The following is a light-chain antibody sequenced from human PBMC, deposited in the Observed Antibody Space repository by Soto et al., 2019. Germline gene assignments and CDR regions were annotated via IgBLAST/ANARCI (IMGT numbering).Light chain of an antibody. CDR1: GSDVGGYNY. Sequence: QSVLTQPASVSGSPGQSIAISCTGSGSDVGGYNYVSWYQQHPGKAPKLIIYEVTIRPSGVSNRFSGSKSGNTASLTISGLQAEDEADYYCSSYTTSAPYVFGSGTKVTVL. V-gene: IGLV2-14*01. CDR2: EVT. CDR3: SSYTTSAPYV. J-gene: IGLJ1*01.